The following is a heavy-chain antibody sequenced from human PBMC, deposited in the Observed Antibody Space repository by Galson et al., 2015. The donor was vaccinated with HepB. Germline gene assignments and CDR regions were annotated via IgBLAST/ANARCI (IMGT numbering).Heavy chain of an antibody. J-gene: IGHJ4*02. CDR1: GFTLRSYW. V-gene: IGHV3-74*01. CDR3: ATDRDYAFNY. D-gene: IGHD4-17*01. CDR2: INSDGSST. Sequence: SLRLSCAASGFTLRSYWMHWVRQAPGKGLVWVSRINSDGSSTNYADSVKGRFTISRDNAKNTLYLQMNSLRDEDTAVYYCATDRDYAFNYWGQGTLVTVSS.